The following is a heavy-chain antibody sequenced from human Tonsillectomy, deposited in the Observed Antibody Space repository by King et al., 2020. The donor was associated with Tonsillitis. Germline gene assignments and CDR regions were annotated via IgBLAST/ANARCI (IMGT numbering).Heavy chain of an antibody. Sequence: VQLVESGGGVVQPGRSLRLSWAASGFTFSSYGIHWVRQAPGKGLAWVAVIWYDGSNKYYADSVKGRFTISRDNSKNTLYLQMNSLRAEDTAVYYCARGIAVAALDAFDIWGQGTMVTVSS. CDR3: ARGIAVAALDAFDI. J-gene: IGHJ3*02. D-gene: IGHD6-19*01. V-gene: IGHV3-33*08. CDR1: GFTFSSYG. CDR2: IWYDGSNK.